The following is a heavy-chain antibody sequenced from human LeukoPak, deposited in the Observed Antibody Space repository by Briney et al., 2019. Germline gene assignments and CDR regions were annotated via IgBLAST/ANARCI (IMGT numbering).Heavy chain of an antibody. D-gene: IGHD7-27*01. CDR2: INPNSGGT. V-gene: IGHV1-2*06. CDR3: ARGSGDPDAYYYYYYMDV. CDR1: GYTFTGYY. Sequence: ASVKVSCKASGYTFTGYYMHWVRQAPGQGLEWMGRINPNSGGTNYAQKFQGRVTMTRDTSISTAHMELSRLRSDDTAVYYCARGSGDPDAYYYYYYMDVWGKGTTVTVSS. J-gene: IGHJ6*03.